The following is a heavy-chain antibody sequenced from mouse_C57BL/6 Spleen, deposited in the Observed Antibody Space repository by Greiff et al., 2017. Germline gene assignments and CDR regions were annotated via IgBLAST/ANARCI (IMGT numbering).Heavy chain of an antibody. CDR2: IYPGSGST. CDR1: GYTFTSYW. V-gene: IGHV1-55*01. CDR3: ARLLLITPPFAY. D-gene: IGHD2-4*01. J-gene: IGHJ3*01. Sequence: QVQLQQPGAELVKPGASVKMSCKASGYTFTSYWITWVKQRPGQGLEWIGDIYPGSGSTNYNEQFKSKATLTVDTSSSTAYMQLSSLTSEDSAVYYCARLLLITPPFAYWGQGTLVTVSA.